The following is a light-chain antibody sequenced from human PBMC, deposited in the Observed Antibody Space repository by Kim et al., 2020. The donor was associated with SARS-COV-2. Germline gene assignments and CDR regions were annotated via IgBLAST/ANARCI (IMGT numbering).Light chain of an antibody. Sequence: QAITISCTGTSSDVGGYNYVSWYQQHPGKAPKLMIYNGSQRPSGVSNRFSGSKSGNTASLTISGLQAEDEADYYCSSYTSSSTWVSGGGTKLTVL. J-gene: IGLJ3*02. CDR2: NGS. V-gene: IGLV2-14*04. CDR3: SSYTSSSTWV. CDR1: SSDVGGYNY.